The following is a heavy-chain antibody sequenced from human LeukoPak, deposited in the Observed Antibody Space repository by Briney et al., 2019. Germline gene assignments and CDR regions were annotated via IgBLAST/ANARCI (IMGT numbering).Heavy chain of an antibody. CDR1: GFKFSSFS. D-gene: IGHD6-25*01. Sequence: GGSLRLSCAASGFKFSSFSMSWVRQAPGKGLEWVSSIIVSGTTYYADSVKGRFTISRDSFRGTLFLQMDSLRVEDTAVYFCAKGSVGNADFASWGQGALVTVSS. V-gene: IGHV3-23*01. CDR3: AKGSVGNADFAS. J-gene: IGHJ4*02. CDR2: IIVSGTT.